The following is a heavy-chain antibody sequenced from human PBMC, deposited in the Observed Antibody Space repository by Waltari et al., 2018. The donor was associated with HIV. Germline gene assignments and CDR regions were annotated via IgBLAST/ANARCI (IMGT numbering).Heavy chain of an antibody. CDR3: ARGSGRGYCSSTSCLFDY. V-gene: IGHV1-8*01. Sequence: QVQLVQSGAEVKKPGASVKVSCKASGYTLTSYDINWVRQATGQGLEWMGWKNPNSGNTGYAQKFQGRVTMTRNTSISTAYMELSSLRSEDTAVYYCARGSGRGYCSSTSCLFDYWGQGTLVTVSS. CDR2: KNPNSGNT. D-gene: IGHD2-2*01. CDR1: GYTLTSYD. J-gene: IGHJ4*02.